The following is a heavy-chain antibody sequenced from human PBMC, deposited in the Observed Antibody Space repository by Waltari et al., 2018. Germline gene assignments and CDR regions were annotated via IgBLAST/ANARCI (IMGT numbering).Heavy chain of an antibody. D-gene: IGHD1-20*01. CDR3: VREFHGMRYELDY. V-gene: IGHV4-59*11. CDR1: GGSLISHF. Sequence: QLRESGPGLVRPSETLSLTCTVSGGSLISHFWPWVRQPPGAGLEWIGYVYENGATKYNPCLEGRVSMSVCTSTTQFSLRLTSLTAADTGIYYCVREFHGMRYELDYWGQGALVTVSS. J-gene: IGHJ4*02. CDR2: VYENGAT.